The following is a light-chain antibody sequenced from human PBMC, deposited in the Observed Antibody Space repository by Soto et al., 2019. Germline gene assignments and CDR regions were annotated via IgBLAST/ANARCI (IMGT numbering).Light chain of an antibody. J-gene: IGKJ1*01. CDR2: AAS. V-gene: IGKV3-20*01. CDR1: QSVASNY. CDR3: QQYGNSPET. Sequence: EIVLTQSPGTLSLSPGERAILSCRASQSVASNYLAWYQQKPGQAPRPLIYAASRRATGIPDRFSGSGSGTDFTLTIIRLEPEDFAVYYCQQYGNSPETFGQGTKVEIK.